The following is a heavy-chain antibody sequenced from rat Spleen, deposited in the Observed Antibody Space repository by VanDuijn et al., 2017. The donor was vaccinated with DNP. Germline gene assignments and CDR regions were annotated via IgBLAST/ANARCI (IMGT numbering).Heavy chain of an antibody. J-gene: IGHJ2*01. V-gene: IGHV2S75*01. CDR1: GFSLTNYG. CDR3: TREREPNNNPFYFDC. CDR2: IWGDGNT. Sequence: QVQLKESGPVLVQASETLSLTCTVSGFSLTNYGVIWVRQSPGKGLEWMGIIWGDGNTDYNSALKSRLSINRDTSKSQVFLKMNSLQTDDTAIYYCTREREPNNNPFYFDCWGQGVMVTVSS. D-gene: IGHD1-10*01.